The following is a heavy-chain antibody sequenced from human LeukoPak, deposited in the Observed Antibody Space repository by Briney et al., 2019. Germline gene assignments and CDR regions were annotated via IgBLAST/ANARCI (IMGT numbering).Heavy chain of an antibody. CDR1: GYTFIDYY. CDR3: ARVPSRVPGWFDP. V-gene: IGHV1-18*04. J-gene: IGHJ5*02. Sequence: ASVKVSCKASGYTFIDYYMHWVRQAPGQGLEWMGWISAYNGNTNYAQKLQGRVTMTTDTSTSTAYMELRSLRSDDTAVYYCARVPSRVPGWFDPWGQGTLVTVSS. CDR2: ISAYNGNT.